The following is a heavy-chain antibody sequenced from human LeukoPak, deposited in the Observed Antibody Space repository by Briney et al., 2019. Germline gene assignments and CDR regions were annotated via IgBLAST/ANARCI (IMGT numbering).Heavy chain of an antibody. V-gene: IGHV3-30*18. Sequence: PGRSLRLSCAASGFTFSSYGMHWVRQAPGKGLEWVAVISYDGSNKYHADSVKGRFTISRDNSKNTLYLQMNSLRAEDTAVYYCAKDVAAAGIGFDYWGQGTLVTVSS. CDR1: GFTFSSYG. CDR2: ISYDGSNK. D-gene: IGHD6-13*01. J-gene: IGHJ4*02. CDR3: AKDVAAAGIGFDY.